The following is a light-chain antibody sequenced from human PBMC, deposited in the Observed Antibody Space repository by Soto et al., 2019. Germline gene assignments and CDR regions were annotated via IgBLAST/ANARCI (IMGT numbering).Light chain of an antibody. Sequence: QSVLTQPASVSGSPGQSITISCTGTSSDVGGYNYVSWYQQHPGKAPKLMIYEVSNRPSGLSNPFSGSKSGNTASLTISGLQAEDEADYYCSSYTSSSTLEVFGGGTKLTVL. CDR1: SSDVGGYNY. CDR3: SSYTSSSTLEV. J-gene: IGLJ3*02. V-gene: IGLV2-14*01. CDR2: EVS.